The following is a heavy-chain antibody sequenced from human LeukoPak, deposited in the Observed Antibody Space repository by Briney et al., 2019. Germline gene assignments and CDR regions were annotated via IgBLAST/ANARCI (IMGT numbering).Heavy chain of an antibody. D-gene: IGHD3-10*01. V-gene: IGHV3-74*01. Sequence: GGSLRLSCAASGITFSSYGMSWVRQASGKGLVWVSRINTGGSNTYYADSVKGRFTISRDNAKNMVYLQMNSLRAEDTAVYYCARGGLREVRGVNYFDYWGQGTLVTVSS. J-gene: IGHJ4*02. CDR3: ARGGLREVRGVNYFDY. CDR2: INTGGSNT. CDR1: GITFSSYG.